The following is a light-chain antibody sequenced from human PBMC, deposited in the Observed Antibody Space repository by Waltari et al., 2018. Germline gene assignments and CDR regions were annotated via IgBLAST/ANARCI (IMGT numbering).Light chain of an antibody. Sequence: EIVLTQSPATLSLSPGERATLSCRASQSVSIYLAWYHQKPGQSPRLLIYDASTRATGIPARFRGSGSGIDFTLTISSREPEDFAVYYCQQRSNWYTFGQGTKLEIK. V-gene: IGKV3-11*01. CDR3: QQRSNWYT. CDR1: QSVSIY. CDR2: DAS. J-gene: IGKJ2*01.